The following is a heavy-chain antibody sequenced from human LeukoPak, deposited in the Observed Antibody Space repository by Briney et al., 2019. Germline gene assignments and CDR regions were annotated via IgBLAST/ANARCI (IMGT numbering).Heavy chain of an antibody. CDR2: ISAYNGNT. V-gene: IGHV1-18*01. J-gene: IGHJ3*02. Sequence: ASVKVSCKASGYTFTSYGISWVRQAPGQGLEWMGWISAYNGNTNYAQKLQGRVTMTTDTSTSTAYMELRSLRSDDTAVYYCARGRIEYSRLRQAFDIWGQGTMVTVSS. CDR3: ARGRIEYSRLRQAFDI. D-gene: IGHD6-6*01. CDR1: GYTFTSYG.